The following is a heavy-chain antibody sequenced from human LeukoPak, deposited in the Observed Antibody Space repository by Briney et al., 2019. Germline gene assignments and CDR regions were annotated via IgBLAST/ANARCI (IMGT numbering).Heavy chain of an antibody. Sequence: SETLSLTCAVSGGSISSGGYSWSWIRQPPGKGLEWIGYIYHSGSTYYNPSLESRVAISADMSKNQFSLKLTSVTGADTAVYYCAGERGEEYSSGWYKRNYFDNWGQGIRVTVSS. V-gene: IGHV4-30-2*01. D-gene: IGHD6-19*01. CDR1: GGSISSGGYS. CDR3: AGERGEEYSSGWYKRNYFDN. J-gene: IGHJ4*02. CDR2: IYHSGST.